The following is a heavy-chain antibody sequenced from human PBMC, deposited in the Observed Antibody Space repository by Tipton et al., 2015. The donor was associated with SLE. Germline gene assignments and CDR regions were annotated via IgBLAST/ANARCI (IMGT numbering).Heavy chain of an antibody. J-gene: IGHJ6*02. CDR1: GFTFSSYA. D-gene: IGHD3-10*01. CDR3: ARDLYPYGMEV. Sequence: SLRLSCAASGFTFSSYAMNWVRQAPGRGLEWVSVIYSGGETHYADSVKGRFTISRDNSKSTLYLQMDGLRAEDTALYYCARDLYPYGMEVWGQGTTVTVSS. CDR2: IYSGGET. V-gene: IGHV3-23*03.